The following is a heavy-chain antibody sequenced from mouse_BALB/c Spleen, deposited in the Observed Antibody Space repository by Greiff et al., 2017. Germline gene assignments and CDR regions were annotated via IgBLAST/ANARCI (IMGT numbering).Heavy chain of an antibody. D-gene: IGHD1-1*01. Sequence: EVKVIESGGGLVQPGGSRKLSCAASGFTFSSFGMHWVRQAPEKGLEWVAYISSGSSTIYYADTVKGRFTISRDNPKNTLFLQMTSLRSEDTAMYYCARRTTVVAEDWYFDVWGAGTTVTVSS. CDR2: ISSGSSTI. J-gene: IGHJ1*01. CDR1: GFTFSSFG. V-gene: IGHV5-17*02. CDR3: ARRTTVVAEDWYFDV.